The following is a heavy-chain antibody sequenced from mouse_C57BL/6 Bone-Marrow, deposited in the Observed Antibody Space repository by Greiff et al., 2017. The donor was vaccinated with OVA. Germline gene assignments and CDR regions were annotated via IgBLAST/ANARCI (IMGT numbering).Heavy chain of an antibody. J-gene: IGHJ1*03. V-gene: IGHV5-4*01. Sequence: EVQVVESGGGLVKPGGSLKLSCAASGFTFSSYAMSWVRQTPEKRLEWVATISDGGSYTYYPDNVKGRFTISRDNAKNNLYLQMSHLKSEDTAMYYCATGLLRYFDVWGTGTTVTVSS. CDR3: ATGLLRYFDV. D-gene: IGHD2-10*01. CDR2: ISDGGSYT. CDR1: GFTFSSYA.